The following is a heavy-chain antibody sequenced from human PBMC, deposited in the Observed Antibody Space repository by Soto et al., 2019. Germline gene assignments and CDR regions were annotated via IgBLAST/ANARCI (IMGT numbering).Heavy chain of an antibody. J-gene: IGHJ5*02. D-gene: IGHD3-10*01. CDR1: GYSISRGFY. V-gene: IGHV4-38-2*01. CDR2: IYHSGTS. CDR3: ARSSLRGVFDP. Sequence: SETLSLTCGVSGYSISRGFYWDWIRQPPGKGLEWIGRIYHSGTSSYNPSLKSRVTISVDTSKNQFYLKVNSVTAADTAVYYCARSSLRGVFDPWGQGTLVTVSS.